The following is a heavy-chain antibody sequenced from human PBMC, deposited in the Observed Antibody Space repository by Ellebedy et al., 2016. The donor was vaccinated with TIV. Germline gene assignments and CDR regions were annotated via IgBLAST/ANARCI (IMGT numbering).Heavy chain of an antibody. J-gene: IGHJ4*02. V-gene: IGHV3-49*04. CDR3: SRSFMLRGVWDY. D-gene: IGHD3-10*01. CDR2: IRSKTYGGTP. Sequence: GESLKISXAASGFTFSSYSMNWVRQAPGKGLEWVGFIRSKTYGGTPEYAASVKGRFTISRDDSKSIAYLQMNSLKTEDTAVYYCSRSFMLRGVWDYWGQGTLVTVSS. CDR1: GFTFSSYS.